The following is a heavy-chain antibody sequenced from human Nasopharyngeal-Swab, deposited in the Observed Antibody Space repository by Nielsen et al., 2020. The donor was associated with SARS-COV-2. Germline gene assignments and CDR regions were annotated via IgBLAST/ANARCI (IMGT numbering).Heavy chain of an antibody. D-gene: IGHD3-10*01. CDR2: IYYSGST. Sequence: SETLSLTCTVSGGSISSSSYYWGWIRQPPGKGLEWIGSIYYSGSTYYNPSLKSRVTISVDTSKNQFSLKLSSVTAADTAVYYCARKLWFGEGWYFDLWGRCTLVTVSS. V-gene: IGHV4-39*01. J-gene: IGHJ2*01. CDR3: ARKLWFGEGWYFDL. CDR1: GGSISSSSYY.